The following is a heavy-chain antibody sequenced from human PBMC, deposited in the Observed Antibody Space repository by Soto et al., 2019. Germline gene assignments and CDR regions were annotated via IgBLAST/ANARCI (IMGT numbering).Heavy chain of an antibody. CDR3: ARTESSGWSTRYGMDV. CDR1: GFTFANFA. D-gene: IGHD6-19*01. V-gene: IGHV3-23*01. Sequence: GGSLRLSCAASGFTFANFAMTWVRQAPAKGLEWVSGISGSGGDTYYADSVKGRFTISRDNSKNTLYLQLNSLRAEDTATFYCARTESSGWSTRYGMDVWGQGTTVTVSS. J-gene: IGHJ6*02. CDR2: ISGSGGDT.